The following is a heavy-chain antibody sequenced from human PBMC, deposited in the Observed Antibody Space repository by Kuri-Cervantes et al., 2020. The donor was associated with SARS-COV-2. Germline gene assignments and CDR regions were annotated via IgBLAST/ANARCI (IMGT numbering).Heavy chain of an antibody. CDR2: MNPNSGNT. J-gene: IGHJ6*03. CDR3: ARGLASAYQLLFYVYYYYYMDV. D-gene: IGHD2-2*01. Sequence: ASVKVSCKASGYTFTSYDINWVRQATGQGLEWMGWMNPNSGNTGFAQKFQDRVTMTRNTSINTAYMELSSLRSEDTAVYYCARGLASAYQLLFYVYYYYYMDVWGKGTTVTVSS. CDR1: GYTFTSYD. V-gene: IGHV1-8*01.